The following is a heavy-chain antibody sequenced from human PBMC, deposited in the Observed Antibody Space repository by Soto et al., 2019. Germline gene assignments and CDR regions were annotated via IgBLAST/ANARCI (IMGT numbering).Heavy chain of an antibody. D-gene: IGHD2-21*02. Sequence: QITLKESGPTLVRPTQTLTLTCAFSGVSLSTSGLGVGWIRQPPGKALEWLAVIYWDDSKHYSPSLRSRLTITYDPSNNLVVLTMNNIDPMDTGTYYLAHKGQEDCPLDYGGEGTQVTVSS. V-gene: IGHV2-5*02. J-gene: IGHJ4*02. CDR2: IYWDDSK. CDR1: GVSLSTSGLG. CDR3: AHKGQEDCPLDY.